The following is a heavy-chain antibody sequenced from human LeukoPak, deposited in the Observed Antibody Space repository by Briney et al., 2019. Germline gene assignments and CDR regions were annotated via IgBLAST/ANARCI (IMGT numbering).Heavy chain of an antibody. Sequence: PSETLSLTCTVSGYSISSGYYWGWIRQPPGKGLEWIGSIYHSGSTYYNPSLKSRVTISVDTSKNQFSLKLSSVTAADTAVYYCARDLGSVAVAGTSADAFDIWGQGTMVTVSS. J-gene: IGHJ3*02. V-gene: IGHV4-38-2*02. CDR2: IYHSGST. CDR3: ARDLGSVAVAGTSADAFDI. CDR1: GYSISSGYY. D-gene: IGHD6-19*01.